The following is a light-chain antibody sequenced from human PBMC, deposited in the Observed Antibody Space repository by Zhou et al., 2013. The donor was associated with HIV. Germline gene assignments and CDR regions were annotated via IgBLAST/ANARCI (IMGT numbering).Light chain of an antibody. J-gene: IGKJ1*01. CDR2: ATS. CDR1: QAIGNS. CDR3: QHYYTTPWT. Sequence: DIQMSQSPSSLSASVGDTVTITCRATQAIGNSLAWFQQKPGKAPNLLLYATSKLASGVPSRFNGSGSGRDFTLTISGLHPEDFTTYFCQHYYTTPWTFGLGTDGGN. V-gene: IGKV1-NL1*01.